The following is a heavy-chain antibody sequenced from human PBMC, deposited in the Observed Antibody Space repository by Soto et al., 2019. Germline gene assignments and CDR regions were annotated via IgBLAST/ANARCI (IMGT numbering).Heavy chain of an antibody. D-gene: IGHD2-2*01. J-gene: IGHJ6*02. V-gene: IGHV1-69*01. CDR3: ARREPALGFSSRAYYYYYGMDV. CDR1: GGTFSSYA. Sequence: QVQLVQSGAEVKKPGSSVKVSCKASGGTFSSYAISWVRQAPGQGLEWMGGIIPIFGTANYAQKFQGRVTITADESTSTAYMELSSLRSEDTAVYYCARREPALGFSSRAYYYYYGMDVWGQGTTVTVSS. CDR2: IIPIFGTA.